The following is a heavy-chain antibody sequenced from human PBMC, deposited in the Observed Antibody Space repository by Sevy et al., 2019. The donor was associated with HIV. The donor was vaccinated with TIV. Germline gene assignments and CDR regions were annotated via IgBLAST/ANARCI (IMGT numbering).Heavy chain of an antibody. CDR2: IRNKANSDTT. J-gene: IGHJ4*01. D-gene: IGHD3-10*01. CDR1: GFTFSDHY. CDR3: ARVTTYGSATYFLDF. V-gene: IGHV3-72*01. Sequence: GESLKISCAASGFTFSDHYMDWVRQAPGKGLEWVGRIRNKANSDTTEYAASVKGRFTISRDDSKKSLYLQMNSLKTENTAVYYWARVTTYGSATYFLDFWGQGSMVTVSS.